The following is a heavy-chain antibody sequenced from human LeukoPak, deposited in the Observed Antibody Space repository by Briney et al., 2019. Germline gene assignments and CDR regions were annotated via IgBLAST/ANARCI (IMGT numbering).Heavy chain of an antibody. V-gene: IGHV3-21*01. CDR3: ARETPQWLARGAFDI. CDR2: ISSSSSYI. D-gene: IGHD6-19*01. CDR1: GFTFSSYS. Sequence: GGSLRLSCAASGFTFSSYSMTWVRQAPGKGLEWVSSISSSSSYIYYADSVKGRFTISRDNAKNSLYLQMNSLRAEDTAVYYCARETPQWLARGAFDIWGQGTMVTVSS. J-gene: IGHJ3*02.